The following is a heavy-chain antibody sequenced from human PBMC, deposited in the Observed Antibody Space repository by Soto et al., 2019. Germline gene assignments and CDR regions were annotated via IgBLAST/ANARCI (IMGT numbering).Heavy chain of an antibody. Sequence: QVQVVQSGAEVKRPGSSVNVSCKASGGYFNNRQTLNSYPISWVRQAPGQGLEWIGGIIPLFGTTNYAQRFQGRVTITADKATSTTYLELNKVTSDDTAVYYCAKSGGGEIYYYYYAMHVWGQGTTVTVSS. J-gene: IGHJ6*02. CDR2: IIPLFGTT. CDR1: GGYFNNRQTLNSYP. V-gene: IGHV1-69*06. D-gene: IGHD3-16*01. CDR3: AKSGGGEIYYYYYAMHV.